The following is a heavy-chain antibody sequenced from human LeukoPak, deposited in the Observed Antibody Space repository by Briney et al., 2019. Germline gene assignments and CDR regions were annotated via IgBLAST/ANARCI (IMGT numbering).Heavy chain of an antibody. Sequence: SAKVSCKASGGTFSSYAINWVRQAPGQGLEWMGGIIPIFGTPNYAQKFQGRVTITADESTSTAYMELSGLRSEDAAVYYCARGWLAETMVVTPYNYWGQGTLVTVSS. CDR1: GGTFSSYA. D-gene: IGHD4-23*01. J-gene: IGHJ4*02. CDR3: ARGWLAETMVVTPYNY. CDR2: IIPIFGTP. V-gene: IGHV1-69*13.